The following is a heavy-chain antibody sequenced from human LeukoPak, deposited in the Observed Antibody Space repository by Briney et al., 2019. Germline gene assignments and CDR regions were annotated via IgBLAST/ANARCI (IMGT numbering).Heavy chain of an antibody. CDR2: LFPGDYDH. CDR1: GSKFVSYW. J-gene: IGHJ3*02. V-gene: IGHV5-51*01. CDR3: ARRIFGGGGYAFDI. Sequence: TGEPLKISCQISGSKFVSYWIGWVRQMPGKGREWLGTLFPGDYDHRLSPSFEGQVTISADRSNNTAYLQWRSLEASDTAIYYCARRIFGGGGYAFDIWGQGTVVTVSS. D-gene: IGHD3-16*01.